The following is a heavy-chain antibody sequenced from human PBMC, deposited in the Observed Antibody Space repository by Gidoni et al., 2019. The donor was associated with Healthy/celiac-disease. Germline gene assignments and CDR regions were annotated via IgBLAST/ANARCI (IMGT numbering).Heavy chain of an antibody. J-gene: IGHJ5*02. Sequence: QVQLVQSGAEVKKPGASVRVSCKASGYSFTSYGISWVRQAPGQGLEWMGWINTYSGDTNDAQKLQGRVNMTKDTSTSTAYMELRSLRSDDTAVFYCARDRQWRFDPWGQGTLVTVSS. V-gene: IGHV1-18*01. CDR3: ARDRQWRFDP. CDR2: INTYSGDT. D-gene: IGHD6-19*01. CDR1: GYSFTSYG.